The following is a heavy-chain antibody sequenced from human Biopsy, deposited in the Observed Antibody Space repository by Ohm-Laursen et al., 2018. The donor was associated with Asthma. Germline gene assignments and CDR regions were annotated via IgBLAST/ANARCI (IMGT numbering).Heavy chain of an antibody. CDR3: ARPDPGTTPGMDV. V-gene: IGHV3-7*04. J-gene: IGHJ6*02. D-gene: IGHD1-7*01. CDR1: GFTFSTSW. CDR2: IKEDGSEK. Sequence: SLRLPCTASGFTFSTSWMTWVRQAPGKGLEWVANIKEDGSEKNYVDSVKGRFTISRDNGKNSLYLQMNSLRDEDTAVYYCARPDPGTTPGMDVWGQGTTVTVSS.